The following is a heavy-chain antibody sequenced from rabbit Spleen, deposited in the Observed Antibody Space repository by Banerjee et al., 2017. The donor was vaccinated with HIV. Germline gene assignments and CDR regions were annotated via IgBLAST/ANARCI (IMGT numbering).Heavy chain of an antibody. Sequence: QEQLEESGGGLVQPEGSLTLTCSASAFSLMYNDVMCWVRQAPGKGLEWIGCINTGDGNTYYASWVNGRFTLSKTSSTTVTLQVTSLTAADTATYFCARDTGTSFSSYGMDLWGQGTLVTVS. J-gene: IGHJ6*01. CDR1: AFSLMYNDV. V-gene: IGHV1S45*01. CDR3: ARDTGTSFSSYGMDL. D-gene: IGHD8-1*01. CDR2: INTGDGNT.